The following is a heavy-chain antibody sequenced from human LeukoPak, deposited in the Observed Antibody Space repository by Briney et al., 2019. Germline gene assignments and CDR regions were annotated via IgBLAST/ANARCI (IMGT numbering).Heavy chain of an antibody. D-gene: IGHD6-6*01. J-gene: IGHJ4*02. CDR2: ISYDGSKK. CDR1: GFTFSTYA. Sequence: GGSLRLSCAASGFTFSTYAIHWVRQAPGKGLEWVAVISYDGSKKLYADSVQGRFTISRDDSKNTLYLEMNSLRAEDTAVYYCARSPTYSRSSLYYFDYWGQGNLVTVSS. CDR3: ARSPTYSRSSLYYFDY. V-gene: IGHV3-30-3*01.